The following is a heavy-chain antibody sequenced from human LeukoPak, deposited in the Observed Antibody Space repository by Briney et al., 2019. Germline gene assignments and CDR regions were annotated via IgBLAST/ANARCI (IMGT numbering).Heavy chain of an antibody. CDR2: ISGSSANA. Sequence: LPGRSLRLSCAASGSTFSTNSISCVRHAPRNWLEWDLHISGSSANAYYADCVKGRFIISRDNSKYTLYLRLNSLRAEVTAVYYCATTPSRGWYWFDPWGQGTLVTVSS. J-gene: IGHJ5*02. CDR1: GSTFSTNS. V-gene: IGHV3-23*01. D-gene: IGHD6-19*01. CDR3: ATTPSRGWYWFDP.